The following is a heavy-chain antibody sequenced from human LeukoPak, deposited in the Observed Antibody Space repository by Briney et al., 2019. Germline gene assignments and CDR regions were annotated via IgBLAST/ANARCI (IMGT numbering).Heavy chain of an antibody. D-gene: IGHD3-22*01. V-gene: IGHV3-30*02. CDR3: AKAPYYYDSSGCQSWFDP. J-gene: IGHJ5*02. Sequence: GGSLRLSCAASGFTFSSYGMHWVRQAPGKGLEWVAFIRYDGSNKYYADSVKGRFTISRDNSKNTLYLQMNSLRAEDTAVYYCAKAPYYYDSSGCQSWFDPWGQGTLVTVSS. CDR2: IRYDGSNK. CDR1: GFTFSSYG.